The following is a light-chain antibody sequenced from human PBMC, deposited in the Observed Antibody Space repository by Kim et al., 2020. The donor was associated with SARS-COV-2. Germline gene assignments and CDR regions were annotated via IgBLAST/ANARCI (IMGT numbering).Light chain of an antibody. Sequence: VALGQTVRITCQGASLRSYYATWYQQKPGQAPILVIYGKNNRPSGIPDRFSGSSSGNTASLPIPGTQAGDEAYYYCNSRDSNDNVVFGGGTQLTVL. CDR1: SLRSYY. CDR2: GKN. CDR3: NSRDSNDNVV. V-gene: IGLV3-19*01. J-gene: IGLJ2*01.